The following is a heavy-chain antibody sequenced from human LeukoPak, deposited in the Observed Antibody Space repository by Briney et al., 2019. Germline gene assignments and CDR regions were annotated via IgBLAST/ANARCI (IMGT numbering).Heavy chain of an antibody. J-gene: IGHJ6*03. Sequence: GASVKVSCKASGYTFTSYYMHWVRQAPGQGLEWMGIINPSGGSTSYAQKFQGRVTMTRDTSISTAYMEMRRLRSDDTAVYYCARTLADKGYYYYSYMDVWGKGTTVTVSS. CDR3: ARTLADKGYYYYSYMDV. D-gene: IGHD6-13*01. V-gene: IGHV1-46*01. CDR2: INPSGGST. CDR1: GYTFTSYY.